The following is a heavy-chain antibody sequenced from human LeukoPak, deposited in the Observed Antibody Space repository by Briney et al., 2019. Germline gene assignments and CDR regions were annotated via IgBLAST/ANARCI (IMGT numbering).Heavy chain of an antibody. J-gene: IGHJ4*02. Sequence: PGGSLRLSCVASGFTFSSYAMSWVRQAPGKGLEWVAFVRNDGSNEYYVGSVKGRFTISRDKSKNTLYLQMNSLRDEDTAVYSCAKESDSGYHSEGPKNWGLGTLVTVSS. CDR2: VRNDGSNE. D-gene: IGHD5-12*01. V-gene: IGHV3-30*02. CDR1: GFTFSSYA. CDR3: AKESDSGYHSEGPKN.